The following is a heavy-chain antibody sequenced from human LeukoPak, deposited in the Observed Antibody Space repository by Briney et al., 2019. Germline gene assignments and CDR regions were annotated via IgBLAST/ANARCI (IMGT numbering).Heavy chain of an antibody. CDR1: GFMFSSSE. J-gene: IGHJ2*01. CDR3: ATLRRQWLVAGRYFDL. D-gene: IGHD6-19*01. V-gene: IGHV3-48*03. CDR2: ISSSDDTI. Sequence: GGSLRLSCEASGFMFSSSEMNWVRQAPGKGLEWVSYISSSDDTIYYADSVKGRFTISRDNAKNSLYLQMNSLRAEDTAVYYCATLRRQWLVAGRYFDLWGCGTLVTVSS.